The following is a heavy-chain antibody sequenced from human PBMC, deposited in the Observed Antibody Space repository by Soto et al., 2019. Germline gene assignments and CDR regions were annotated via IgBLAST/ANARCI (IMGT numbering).Heavy chain of an antibody. J-gene: IGHJ4*02. CDR1: GFTLSSYG. CDR2: ISYDGSNK. V-gene: IGHV3-30*18. Sequence: GGSLRLSCAASGFTLSSYGMHWVRQAPGKGLEWVAVISYDGSNKYYADSVKGRFTISRDNSKNTLYLQMNSLRAEDTAVYYCAKDRQYCSGGSCLNYFDYWGQGTLVTVSS. D-gene: IGHD2-15*01. CDR3: AKDRQYCSGGSCLNYFDY.